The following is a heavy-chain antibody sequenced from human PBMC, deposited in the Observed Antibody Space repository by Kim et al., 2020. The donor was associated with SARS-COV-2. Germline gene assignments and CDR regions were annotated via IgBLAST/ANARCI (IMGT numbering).Heavy chain of an antibody. CDR3: ARWGDIVVVLGGTGCAMDV. CDR2: ISGHNGNT. D-gene: IGHD2-15*01. J-gene: IGHJ6*02. CDR1: GYTFTNYG. Sequence: ASVKVSCKASGYTFTNYGVTWVRQAPGQGLEWMGWISGHNGNTNYAQKFQGRVTMTTDTSTSTAYMELRSPRSDDTAVYYCARWGDIVVVLGGTGCAMDVWGQGTTVTVSS. V-gene: IGHV1-18*04.